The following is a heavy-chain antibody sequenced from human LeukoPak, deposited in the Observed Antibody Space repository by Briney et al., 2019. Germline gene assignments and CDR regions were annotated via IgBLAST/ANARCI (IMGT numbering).Heavy chain of an antibody. D-gene: IGHD3-3*01. Sequence: GASVKVSCKASGYTFTSYDINWVRQATGQGLEWMGWMNPNSGNTGYAQKFQGRVTMTRNTSISTAYMELSSLRSEDTAVYYCARDGEATYYDFWSGYYQNWFDPWGQGTLVTVSS. CDR1: GYTFTSYD. J-gene: IGHJ5*02. CDR2: MNPNSGNT. CDR3: ARDGEATYYDFWSGYYQNWFDP. V-gene: IGHV1-8*01.